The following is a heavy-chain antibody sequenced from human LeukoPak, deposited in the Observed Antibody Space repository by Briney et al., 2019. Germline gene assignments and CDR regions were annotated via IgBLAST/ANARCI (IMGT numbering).Heavy chain of an antibody. Sequence: GGSLILSCAASGFTFSNAWMTWVRQAPGKGLEWVSAISGSGGSTYYADSVKGRFTISRDNSKNTLYLQMNSLRAEDTAVYYCAKDRGYDSSGYYYGWGQGTLVTVSS. V-gene: IGHV3-23*01. CDR1: GFTFSNAW. D-gene: IGHD3-22*01. CDR2: ISGSGGST. CDR3: AKDRGYDSSGYYYG. J-gene: IGHJ4*02.